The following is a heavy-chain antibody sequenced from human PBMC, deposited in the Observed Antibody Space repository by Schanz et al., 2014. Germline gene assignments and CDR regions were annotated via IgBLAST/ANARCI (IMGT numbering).Heavy chain of an antibody. D-gene: IGHD4-17*01. Sequence: VQLVESGGGVVQPGRSLRLSCAASGFTFSSYGMHWVRQAPGKGLEWVAVLSSDESRKFYADPVKGRFTISRDNSKNTLYLQMKSLRAEDTAVYYCVRDLGGDQTDYWGQGTLVTVSS. V-gene: IGHV3-30*19. CDR1: GFTFSSYG. J-gene: IGHJ4*02. CDR3: VRDLGGDQTDY. CDR2: LSSDESRK.